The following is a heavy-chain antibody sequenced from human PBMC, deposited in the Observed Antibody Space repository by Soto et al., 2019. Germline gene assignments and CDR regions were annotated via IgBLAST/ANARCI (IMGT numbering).Heavy chain of an antibody. D-gene: IGHD3-10*01. V-gene: IGHV4-39*01. CDR2: IYYSGST. Sequence: QLQLQESGPGLVKPSETLSLTCTVSGGSISSSSYYWGWIRQPPGKGLEWIGSIYYSGSTYYNPSLKSRVTISVDTSKNQFSLKLSSVTAADTAVYYCASHYGSGSYSPGHAFDIWGQGTMVTVSS. J-gene: IGHJ3*02. CDR1: GGSISSSSYY. CDR3: ASHYGSGSYSPGHAFDI.